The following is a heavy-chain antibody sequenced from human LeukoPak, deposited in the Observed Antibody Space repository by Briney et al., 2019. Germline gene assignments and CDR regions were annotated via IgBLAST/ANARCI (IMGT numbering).Heavy chain of an antibody. CDR2: ISYDGSNK. J-gene: IGHJ4*02. CDR3: ARDPDWLPISYYFDY. D-gene: IGHD3-9*01. V-gene: IGHV3-30*03. CDR1: GFTFSSYG. Sequence: GGSLRLSCAASGFTFSSYGMHWVRQAPGKGLEWVAVISYDGSNKYYADSVKGRFTISRDNSKNTLYLQMNSLRAEDTAVCYCARDPDWLPISYYFDYWGQGTLVTVSS.